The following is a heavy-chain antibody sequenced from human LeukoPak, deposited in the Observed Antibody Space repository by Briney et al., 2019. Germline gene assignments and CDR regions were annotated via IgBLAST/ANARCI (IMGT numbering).Heavy chain of an antibody. V-gene: IGHV3-7*01. CDR1: GFTFSSYW. CDR3: ARDHGGDSSGGGDY. CDR2: IKQDGSEK. Sequence: RGSLRLSCAASGFTFSSYWMSWVRQAPGKGLEWVANIKQDGSEKYYVDSVKGRFTISRDNAKNSLYLQMNSLRAEDTAVYYCARDHGGDSSGGGDYWGQGTLVTVSS. J-gene: IGHJ4*02. D-gene: IGHD3-22*01.